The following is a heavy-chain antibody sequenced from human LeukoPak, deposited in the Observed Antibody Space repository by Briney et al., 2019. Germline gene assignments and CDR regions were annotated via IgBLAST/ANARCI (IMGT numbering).Heavy chain of an antibody. Sequence: GGSLRLSCAASGFTFSSYAMSWVRQAPGKGLEWVSAISGSGGSTYYADSVKGRFTISRDNAKNSLYLQMNSLRAEDTAVYYCARESIAAFDYWGQGTLVTVSS. J-gene: IGHJ4*02. CDR3: ARESIAAFDY. V-gene: IGHV3-23*01. D-gene: IGHD6-6*01. CDR2: ISGSGGST. CDR1: GFTFSSYA.